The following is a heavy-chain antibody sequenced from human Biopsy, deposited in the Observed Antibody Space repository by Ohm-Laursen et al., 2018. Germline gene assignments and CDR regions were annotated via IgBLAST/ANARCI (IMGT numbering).Heavy chain of an antibody. CDR1: GDSISSYY. CDR2: VYYTGST. Sequence: TLSLTCTVSGDSISSYYWSWIRQPPGKGLEWIGYVYYTGSTDYNPSLQSRVTISVDTSKNHFSLRLRSVTPADTAIYCARDRGYYSDRTVPGYFDLLGRGTLVTVSS. CDR3: ARDRGYYSDRTVPGYFDL. J-gene: IGHJ2*01. D-gene: IGHD3-22*01. V-gene: IGHV4-59*01.